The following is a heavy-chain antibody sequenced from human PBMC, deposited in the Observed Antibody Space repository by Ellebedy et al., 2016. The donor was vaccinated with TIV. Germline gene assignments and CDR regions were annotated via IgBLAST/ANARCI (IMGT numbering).Heavy chain of an antibody. Sequence: GESLKISCAASGFTVSSNYMSWVRQAPGKGLEWVSVIYSGGSTYYADSVKGRFTISRDNSKNTLYLQMNSLRAEDTAVYYCAREGYREDIGAFDIWGQGTMVTVSS. V-gene: IGHV3-53*01. CDR1: GFTVSSNY. J-gene: IGHJ3*02. CDR3: AREGYREDIGAFDI. D-gene: IGHD2-15*01. CDR2: IYSGGST.